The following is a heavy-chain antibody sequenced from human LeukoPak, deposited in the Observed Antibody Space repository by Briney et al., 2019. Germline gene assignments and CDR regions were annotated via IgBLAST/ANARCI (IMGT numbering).Heavy chain of an antibody. Sequence: PSETLSLTCTVSGGSISSYYWSWIRQPPGKGLEWIGRIYTSGSTNYNPSLKSRVTMSVDTSKNQFSLKLSSVTAADTAVYYCAGTNRFGKYGMDVWGQGTTVTVSS. CDR1: GGSISSYY. J-gene: IGHJ6*02. D-gene: IGHD3-10*01. CDR2: IYTSGST. CDR3: AGTNRFGKYGMDV. V-gene: IGHV4-4*07.